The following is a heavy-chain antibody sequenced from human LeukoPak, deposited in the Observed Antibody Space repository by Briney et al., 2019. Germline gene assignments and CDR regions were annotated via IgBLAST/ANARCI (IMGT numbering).Heavy chain of an antibody. Sequence: ASVKVSCKASGGTFSSYAISWVRQAPGQGLEWMGWISAYNGNTNYAQKLQGRVTMTTDTSTSTAYMELRSLRSDDTAVYYCARNYGGNPFDYWGQGTLVTVSS. CDR1: GGTFSSYA. CDR3: ARNYGGNPFDY. D-gene: IGHD4-23*01. CDR2: ISAYNGNT. J-gene: IGHJ4*02. V-gene: IGHV1-18*01.